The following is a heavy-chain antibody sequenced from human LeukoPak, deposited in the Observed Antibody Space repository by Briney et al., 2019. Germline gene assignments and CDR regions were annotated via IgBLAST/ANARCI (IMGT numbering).Heavy chain of an antibody. CDR2: INPNSGGT. V-gene: IGHV1-2*06. Sequence: ASVKVSCKASGYTFTGYYMHWVRQAPGQGLEWMGRINPNSGGTNYAQKFQGRVTMTRDTSISTACMELSRLRSDDTAVYYCAGLYSSGWYYFDYWGQGTLVTVSS. J-gene: IGHJ4*02. CDR1: GYTFTGYY. D-gene: IGHD6-19*01. CDR3: AGLYSSGWYYFDY.